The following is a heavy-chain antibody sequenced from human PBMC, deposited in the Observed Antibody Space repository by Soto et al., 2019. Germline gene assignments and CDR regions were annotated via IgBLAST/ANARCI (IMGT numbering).Heavy chain of an antibody. V-gene: IGHV1-46*01. CDR1: GYTFTSYY. CDR3: ARPNSSGWYVFDY. D-gene: IGHD6-19*01. CDR2: INPSGGYT. J-gene: IGHJ4*02. Sequence: QVQLVQSGAEVKKPGAAVKLSCKASGYTFTSYYVHWVRQAAGQGLEWMGMINPSGGYTKYAQRFQGRVTMTRDTSTSTVFMELSSLRSDDTAVYYCARPNSSGWYVFDYWGQGNPVTVSS.